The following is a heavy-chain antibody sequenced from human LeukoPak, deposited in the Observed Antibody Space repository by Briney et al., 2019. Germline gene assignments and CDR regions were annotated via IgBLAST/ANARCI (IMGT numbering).Heavy chain of an antibody. V-gene: IGHV3-7*01. CDR3: AREFGTMVRGVIYNWFDP. Sequence: GGSLRLSCAASGFTFSSYWMSWVRQAPGKGLEWVANIKQDGSEKYYVDSVKGRFTISRDNAKNSLYLQMNSLRAEDTAVYYCAREFGTMVRGVIYNWFDPWGQGTLVTVSS. J-gene: IGHJ5*02. CDR2: IKQDGSEK. CDR1: GFTFSSYW. D-gene: IGHD3-10*01.